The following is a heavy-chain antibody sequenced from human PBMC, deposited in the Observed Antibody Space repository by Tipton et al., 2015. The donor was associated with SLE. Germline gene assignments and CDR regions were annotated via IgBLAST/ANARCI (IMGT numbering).Heavy chain of an antibody. D-gene: IGHD2-15*01. CDR1: GFTFSSYG. CDR3: ARELLPLYGMDV. V-gene: IGHV3-30*19. Sequence: RSLRLSCAASGFTFSSYGMHWVRQAPGKGLEWVAVIWYDGSNKYYADSVKGRFTISRDNSKNTLYLQMNSLRAEDTAVYYCARELLPLYGMDVWGQGTTVTVSS. J-gene: IGHJ6*02. CDR2: IWYDGSNK.